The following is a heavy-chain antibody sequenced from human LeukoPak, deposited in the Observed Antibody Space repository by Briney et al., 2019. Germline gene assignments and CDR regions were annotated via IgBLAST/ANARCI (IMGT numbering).Heavy chain of an antibody. V-gene: IGHV3-64*01. CDR1: GFTFSTYE. D-gene: IGHD6-19*01. CDR3: ARVGSVPGFFDY. CDR2: ITGNGGNT. J-gene: IGHJ4*02. Sequence: GGSLRLSCVASGFTFSTYEMHWVRQAPGKGLEYVSGITGNGGNTYYANSVKGRFTISRDNSKHTLYLEMGSLRAEDMAVYYCARVGSVPGFFDYWGQGTLITVSS.